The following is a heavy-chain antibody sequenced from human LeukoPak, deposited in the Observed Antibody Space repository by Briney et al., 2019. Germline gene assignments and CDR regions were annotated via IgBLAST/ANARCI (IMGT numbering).Heavy chain of an antibody. CDR2: IIPIFGTA. CDR1: GGTFSSYA. V-gene: IGHV1-69*13. Sequence: ASVTVSCKASGGTFSSYAISWVRQAPGQGLEWMGGIIPIFGTANYAQKFQGRVTITADESTSTAYMELSSLRSEDTAVYYCARGFGGYDLDTFDYWGQGTLVTVSS. J-gene: IGHJ4*02. D-gene: IGHD5-12*01. CDR3: ARGFGGYDLDTFDY.